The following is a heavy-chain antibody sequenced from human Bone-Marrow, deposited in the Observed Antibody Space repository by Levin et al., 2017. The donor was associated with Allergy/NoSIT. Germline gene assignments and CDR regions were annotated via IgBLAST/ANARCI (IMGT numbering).Heavy chain of an antibody. CDR2: IYSGGDT. Sequence: PGGSLRLSCAASGFSVSGNYVSWVRQAPGKGLEWVSVIYSGGDTKYTESVKGRFSISRDTSKNTLYLQMNSLRVEDTAVYYCAKCSGWYGKGYFDLWGRGTLVTVSS. CDR1: GFSVSGNY. J-gene: IGHJ2*01. CDR3: AKCSGWYGKGYFDL. V-gene: IGHV3-53*01. D-gene: IGHD6-19*01.